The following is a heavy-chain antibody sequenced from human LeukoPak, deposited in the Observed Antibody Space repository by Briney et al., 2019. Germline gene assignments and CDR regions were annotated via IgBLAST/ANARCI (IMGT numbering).Heavy chain of an antibody. Sequence: GGSLRLSCAASGFTFSSYGMSWVRQAPGKGLEWVSGMSGSGGNTYYADSVKGRFTISRDNSKNTLYLQMNSLRAEDTAVYYCAKTFQWYYMDVWGKGTTVTISS. D-gene: IGHD2-8*01. CDR1: GFTFSSYG. CDR2: MSGSGGNT. J-gene: IGHJ6*03. V-gene: IGHV3-23*01. CDR3: AKTFQWYYMDV.